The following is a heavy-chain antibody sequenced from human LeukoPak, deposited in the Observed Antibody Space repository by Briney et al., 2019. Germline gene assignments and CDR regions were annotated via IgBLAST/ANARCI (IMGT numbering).Heavy chain of an antibody. CDR3: ARGPRLTAMVGNYYYMDV. CDR2: INPNSGGT. D-gene: IGHD5-18*01. Sequence: GASVKVSCKASGYTFTGYYMHWVRQAPGQGLEWMGWINPNSGGTNYAQKFQGRVTMTRDTSISTAYMELSRLRSDDTAVYYCARGPRLTAMVGNYYYMDVWGKGTTVTVSS. CDR1: GYTFTGYY. V-gene: IGHV1-2*02. J-gene: IGHJ6*03.